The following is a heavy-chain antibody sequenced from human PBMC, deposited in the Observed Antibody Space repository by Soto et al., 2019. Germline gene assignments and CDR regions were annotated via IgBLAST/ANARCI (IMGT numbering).Heavy chain of an antibody. J-gene: IGHJ4*02. V-gene: IGHV3-49*03. CDR3: AKDLAWEPYSGRGFDY. CDR1: GFTFGDYA. Sequence: GGSLRLSCTASGFTFGDYAMSWFRQAPGKGLEWVGFIRSKAYGGTTEYADSVKGRFTISRDNSKNTLYLQMNSLRAEDTAVYYCAKDLAWEPYSGRGFDYWGQGTLVTVSS. D-gene: IGHD1-26*01. CDR2: IRSKAYGGTT.